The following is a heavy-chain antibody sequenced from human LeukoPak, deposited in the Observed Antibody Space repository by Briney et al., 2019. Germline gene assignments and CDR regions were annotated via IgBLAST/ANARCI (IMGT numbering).Heavy chain of an antibody. V-gene: IGHV4-4*02. J-gene: IGHJ4*02. CDR3: AREGGFYRPLDY. CDR1: GGSVINTNW. D-gene: IGHD3-3*01. CDR2: VHLDGRT. Sequence: SETLSPTCGVSGGSVINTNWWTWVRQPPGKGLEWIGEVHLDGRTNYNPSLESRLTMSVDVSENQVSLKLTSVTAADTAVYYCAREGGFYRPLDYSGQGTLVTVSS.